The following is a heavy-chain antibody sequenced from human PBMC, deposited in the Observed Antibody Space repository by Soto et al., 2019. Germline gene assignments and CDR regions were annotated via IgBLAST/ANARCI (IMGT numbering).Heavy chain of an antibody. V-gene: IGHV3-15*07. D-gene: IGHD3-9*01. CDR1: GFTFSNAW. J-gene: IGHJ4*02. CDR2: IKSKTDGGTT. CDR3: TTDQYDILTGSWRVFDY. Sequence: GGSLRLSCAASGFTFSNAWMNWVRQAPGKGLEWVGRIKSKTDGGTTDYAAPVKGRFTISRDDSKNTLYLQMNSLKTEDTAVYYCTTDQYDILTGSWRVFDYWGQGTLVTVSS.